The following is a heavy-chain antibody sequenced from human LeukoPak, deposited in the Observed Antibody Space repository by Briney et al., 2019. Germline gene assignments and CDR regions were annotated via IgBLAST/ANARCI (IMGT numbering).Heavy chain of an antibody. J-gene: IGHJ5*02. D-gene: IGHD6-6*01. CDR1: GGSISSYY. Sequence: KSSETLSLTCTVSGGSISSYYWSWIRQPPGKGLEWIGYIYYSGSTNYNPSLKSRVTISVDTSKNQFSLKLSSVTAADTAVYYSARAKFKQLASNWFDPWGQGTLVTVCS. CDR3: ARAKFKQLASNWFDP. V-gene: IGHV4-59*01. CDR2: IYYSGST.